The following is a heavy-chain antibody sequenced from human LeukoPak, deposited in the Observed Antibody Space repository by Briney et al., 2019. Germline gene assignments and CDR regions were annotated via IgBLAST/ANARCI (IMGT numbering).Heavy chain of an antibody. CDR2: ITSKANGYAT. CDR1: GFTFSGSA. V-gene: IGHV3-73*01. J-gene: IGHJ4*02. D-gene: IGHD1-26*01. Sequence: PGGSLRLSCAASGFTFSGSAMHWVRQASGKGLEWVGRITSKANGYATAYAASVKGRFTISRDDSKNTAYLQMNSLKTEDTAVYYCTRSYYCDLVCWGQRTLVTVSS. CDR3: TRSYYCDLVC.